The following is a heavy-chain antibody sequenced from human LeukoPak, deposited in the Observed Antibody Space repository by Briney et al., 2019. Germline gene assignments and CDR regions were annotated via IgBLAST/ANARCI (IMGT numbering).Heavy chain of an antibody. Sequence: SETLSLTCTVSGVSMSSTSYYWSWIRRPPGKGLDWIGYIYYSGNTNYNPSLKSRVTISLDTSKNQFSLRLSSVTAADTAVYYCARHLRNNWFDPWGQGTLVTVSS. CDR1: GVSMSSTSYY. V-gene: IGHV4-61*05. CDR3: ARHLRNNWFDP. CDR2: IYYSGNT. J-gene: IGHJ5*02.